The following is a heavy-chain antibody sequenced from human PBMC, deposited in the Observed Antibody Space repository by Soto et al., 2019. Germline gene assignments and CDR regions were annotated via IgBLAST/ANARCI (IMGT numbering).Heavy chain of an antibody. CDR2: IIPIFGTA. D-gene: IGHD3-10*01. CDR1: GGTFSSYA. Sequence: QVQLVQSGAEVKKPGSSVKVSCKASGGTFSSYAISWVRQAPGQGLEWMGGIIPIFGTANYAQKFQGRVTITANESTSAAYMELSSRGSEDTAVYYGARGRYYGSGGYSVWGWFGPWGQGTLVTVSS. V-gene: IGHV1-69*12. J-gene: IGHJ5*02. CDR3: ARGRYYGSGGYSVWGWFGP.